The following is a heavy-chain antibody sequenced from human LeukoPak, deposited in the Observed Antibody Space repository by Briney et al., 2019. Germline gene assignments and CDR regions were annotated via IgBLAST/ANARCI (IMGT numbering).Heavy chain of an antibody. Sequence: SGGSLRLSCAASGFTFGVYAMHWVRQPPGKGLEWVGRIRSRANSYTTAFAASVKGRFTISRDDSKNPAFLQMNSLKTDDTSVYYCTRLVVGDAFDVWGQGTTATVSS. CDR3: TRLVVGDAFDV. CDR2: IRSRANSYTT. CDR1: GFTFGVYA. J-gene: IGHJ3*01. D-gene: IGHD2-15*01. V-gene: IGHV3-73*01.